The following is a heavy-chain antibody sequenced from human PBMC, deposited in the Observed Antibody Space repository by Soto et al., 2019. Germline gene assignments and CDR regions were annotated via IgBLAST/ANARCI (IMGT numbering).Heavy chain of an antibody. Sequence: QVQLVESGGGVVQPGRSLRLSCAASGFTFSSYGMHWVRQAPGKGLEWVAVISYDGSNKYYADSVKGRFTISRDNSKNTLYLQMNSLSAEDTAVYYCAKDQVAAAGTRDDAFDIWGQGTMVTVSS. CDR3: AKDQVAAAGTRDDAFDI. CDR2: ISYDGSNK. J-gene: IGHJ3*02. CDR1: GFTFSSYG. D-gene: IGHD6-13*01. V-gene: IGHV3-30*18.